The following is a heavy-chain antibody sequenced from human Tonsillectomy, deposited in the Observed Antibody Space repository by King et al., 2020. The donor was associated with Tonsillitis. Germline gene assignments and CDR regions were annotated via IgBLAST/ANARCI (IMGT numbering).Heavy chain of an antibody. V-gene: IGHV3-23*04. J-gene: IGHJ6*02. Sequence: QLVQSGGGLVQPGGSLRLSCAASGFTFSSYAMSWVRQAPGKGLEWVSGISGSGGSTYYADSVKGRFTIYRDNSKNTLHLQMNSLRVEDTAVYYCAKSGGYHLYYYYGMDVWGQGTTVTVSS. CDR3: AKSGGYHLYYYYGMDV. D-gene: IGHD5-12*01. CDR2: ISGSGGST. CDR1: GFTFSSYA.